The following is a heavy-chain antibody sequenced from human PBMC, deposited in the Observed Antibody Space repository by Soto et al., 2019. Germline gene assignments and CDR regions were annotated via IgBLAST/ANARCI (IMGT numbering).Heavy chain of an antibody. CDR3: ARDPRYSGYIKGAFDI. V-gene: IGHV3-11*01. CDR2: ISSSGSTI. J-gene: IGHJ3*02. Sequence: QVQLVESGGGLVKPGGSLRLSCAASGFTFSDYYMSWIRQAPGKGLEWVSYISSSGSTIYYADSVRGRFTISRDNAKTSLYLQKNSLRAEDTAVYYCARDPRYSGYIKGAFDIWGQGTMVTVSS. D-gene: IGHD5-12*01. CDR1: GFTFSDYY.